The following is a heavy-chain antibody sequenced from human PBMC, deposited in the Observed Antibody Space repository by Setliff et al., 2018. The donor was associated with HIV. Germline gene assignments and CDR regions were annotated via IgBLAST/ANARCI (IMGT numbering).Heavy chain of an antibody. CDR2: IHYSGST. Sequence: LSLTCTVSGGSISSYYWSWIRQPPGKGLEWIGYIHYSGSTNYNPSLKSRVTISVDTSKNQFSLKLSSVTAADTAVYYCARDFLFGDAFDIWGQGTMVTVSS. D-gene: IGHD3-16*01. V-gene: IGHV4-59*01. CDR1: GGSISSYY. J-gene: IGHJ3*02. CDR3: ARDFLFGDAFDI.